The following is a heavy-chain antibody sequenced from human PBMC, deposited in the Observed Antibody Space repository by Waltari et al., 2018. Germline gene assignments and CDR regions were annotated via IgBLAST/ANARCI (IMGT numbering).Heavy chain of an antibody. J-gene: IGHJ5*02. Sequence: EVQLVESGGGLVKPGGSLRLSCAASGFTFSSFSMNWVRQAPGKGLEWVSSIGGSSKSIYYAASVKGRFTISRDNARNSLYLQMNSLRAEDTAVYHCAREGSGAYAESFDPWGQGTLVTVSS. V-gene: IGHV3-21*03. CDR2: IGGSSKSI. CDR3: AREGSGAYAESFDP. D-gene: IGHD3-10*01. CDR1: GFTFSSFS.